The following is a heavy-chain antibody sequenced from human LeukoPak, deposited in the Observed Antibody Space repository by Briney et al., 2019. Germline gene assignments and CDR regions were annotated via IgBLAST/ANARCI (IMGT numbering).Heavy chain of an antibody. CDR1: GYTFTSYD. Sequence: ASVKVSCKASGYTFTSYDINWVRQAPGQGLEWMGGIIPIFGTANYAQKFQGRVTITADESTSTAYMELSSLRSENTAVYYCARDWGGYDYPSDAFDIWGQGTMVTVSS. V-gene: IGHV1-69*13. J-gene: IGHJ3*02. CDR2: IIPIFGTA. D-gene: IGHD5-12*01. CDR3: ARDWGGYDYPSDAFDI.